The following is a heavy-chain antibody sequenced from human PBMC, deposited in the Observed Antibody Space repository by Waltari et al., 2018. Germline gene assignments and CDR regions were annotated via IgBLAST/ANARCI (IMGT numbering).Heavy chain of an antibody. J-gene: IGHJ4*02. CDR1: GDSLSSRNYF. D-gene: IGHD2-8*01. CDR2: IYYPGNT. CDR3: ASGGGYTNGWDY. V-gene: IGHV4-39*07. Sequence: QPLLQESGPGRVKPSETLSLTCRVSGDSLSSRNYFWGWIRQPPGKGLQWIGSIYYPGNTSYNPSLKSRLTISLDTSKNQFSLKLTSVTAADTAVYFCASGGGYTNGWDYWGQGTPVTVSS.